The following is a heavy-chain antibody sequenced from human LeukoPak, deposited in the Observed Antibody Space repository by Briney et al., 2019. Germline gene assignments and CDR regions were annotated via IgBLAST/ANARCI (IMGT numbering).Heavy chain of an antibody. CDR1: GFTFSSYE. CDR2: ISSSGSIM. Sequence: TGGSLRLSCAASGFTFSSYEMNWVRQAPGKGLEWVSYISSSGSIMYYADSVKGRFTISRDNAKNSLYLQMNSLRAEDTAVYYCARVRGGGIDYWGQGTLVTVSS. D-gene: IGHD3-16*01. J-gene: IGHJ4*02. CDR3: ARVRGGGIDY. V-gene: IGHV3-48*03.